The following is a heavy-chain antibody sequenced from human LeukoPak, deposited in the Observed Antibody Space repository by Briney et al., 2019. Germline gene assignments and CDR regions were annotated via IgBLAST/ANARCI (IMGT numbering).Heavy chain of an antibody. V-gene: IGHV3-48*03. D-gene: IGHD2-2*01. CDR2: ISSSGSTI. CDR3: ARGFDSYSMPRFIVAVPAAFDY. Sequence: GGSLRLSCAASGFTFSSYEMNWVRQAPGKGLEWVSYISSSGSTIYYADSVKGRFTISRDNAKNSLYLQMNSLRAEDTAVYYCARGFDSYSMPRFIVAVPAAFDYWGQGTLVTVSS. CDR1: GFTFSSYE. J-gene: IGHJ4*02.